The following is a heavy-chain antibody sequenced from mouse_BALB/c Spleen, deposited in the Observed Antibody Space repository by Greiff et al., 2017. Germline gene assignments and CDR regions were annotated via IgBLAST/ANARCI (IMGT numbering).Heavy chain of an antibody. V-gene: IGHV1S81*02. D-gene: IGHD4-1*01. Sequence: QVQLQQPGAELVKPGASVKLSCKASGYTFTSYWMHWVKQRPGQGLEWIGEINPSNGRTNYNEKFKSKATLTVDKSSSTAYMQLSSLTSEDSAVYYCARNWDVFDYWGQGTTLTVSS. CDR1: GYTFTSYW. J-gene: IGHJ2*01. CDR3: ARNWDVFDY. CDR2: INPSNGRT.